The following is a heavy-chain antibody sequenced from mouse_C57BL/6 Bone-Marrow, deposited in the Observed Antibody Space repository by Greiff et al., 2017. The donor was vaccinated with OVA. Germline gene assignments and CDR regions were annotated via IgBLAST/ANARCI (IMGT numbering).Heavy chain of an antibody. CDR2: IWSGGST. CDR3: ATSFTTVVAGAMDY. Sequence: VKLQESGPGLVQPSQSLSITCTVSGFSLTSYGVHWVRQSPGKGLEWLGVIWSGGSTDYNAAFISRLSISKDNSKSQVFFKMNSLQADDTAIYXCATSFTTVVAGAMDYWGQGTSVTVSS. J-gene: IGHJ4*01. V-gene: IGHV2-2*01. D-gene: IGHD1-1*01. CDR1: GFSLTSYG.